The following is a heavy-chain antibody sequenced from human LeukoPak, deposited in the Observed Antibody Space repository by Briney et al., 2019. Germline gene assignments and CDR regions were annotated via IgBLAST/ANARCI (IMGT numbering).Heavy chain of an antibody. D-gene: IGHD3-10*01. CDR2: INWNGGGT. CDR1: GFTFNDYG. J-gene: IGHJ6*03. Sequence: PGGSLRLSCAASGFTFNDYGMSWVRQAPGKGLEWVSGINWNGGGTGYADSVKGRFTISRDNAKNSLYLQMNSLRAEDTALYYCARDSRITMVRGHYYYMDVWGKGTTVTVSS. V-gene: IGHV3-20*04. CDR3: ARDSRITMVRGHYYYMDV.